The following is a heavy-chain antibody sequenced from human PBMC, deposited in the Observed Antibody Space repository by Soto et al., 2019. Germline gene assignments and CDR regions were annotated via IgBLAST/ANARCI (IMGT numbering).Heavy chain of an antibody. D-gene: IGHD6-6*01. CDR3: ERGPIAAHIDY. Sequence: QVQLVQSGAEVKKPGASVKVSCKASGYTFTGYYIHWVRQAPGQGLEWMGWINPTSGVTSYAQKFRGRVTMTRDTSISTAYMDLRSLRSDDTAVFFCERGPIAAHIDYWGQGTLVTVSS. CDR1: GYTFTGYY. V-gene: IGHV1-2*02. CDR2: INPTSGVT. J-gene: IGHJ4*02.